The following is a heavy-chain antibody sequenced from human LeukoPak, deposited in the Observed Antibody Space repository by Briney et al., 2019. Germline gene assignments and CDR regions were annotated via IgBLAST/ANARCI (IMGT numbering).Heavy chain of an antibody. CDR1: GFSVSSNY. V-gene: IGHV3-66*02. D-gene: IGHD5-24*01. CDR2: IYTGDRT. CDR3: ARQRDGYNSDPFDI. Sequence: HPGGSLRLSCAASGFSVSSNYMSWVRQAPGKGLEWVSVIYTGDRTDYADPVKGRFTVSRDNSKNTMYLQMNSLKTEDTALYYCARQRDGYNSDPFDIWGQGTMVTVSS. J-gene: IGHJ3*02.